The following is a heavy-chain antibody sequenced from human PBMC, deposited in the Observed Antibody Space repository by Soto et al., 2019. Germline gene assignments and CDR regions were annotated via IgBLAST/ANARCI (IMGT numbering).Heavy chain of an antibody. V-gene: IGHV4-34*01. CDR2: INHSGST. Sequence: SETLSLTCAVYGGSFSGYYWSRIRQPPGKGLEWIGEINHSGSTNYNPSLKSRVTISVDTSKNQFSLKLSSVTAADTAVYYCASSTAMIWFDPWGQGTLVTVSS. CDR3: ASSTAMIWFDP. D-gene: IGHD2-21*02. CDR1: GGSFSGYY. J-gene: IGHJ5*02.